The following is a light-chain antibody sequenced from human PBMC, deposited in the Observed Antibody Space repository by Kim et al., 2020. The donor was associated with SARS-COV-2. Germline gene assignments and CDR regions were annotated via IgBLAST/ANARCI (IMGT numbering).Light chain of an antibody. CDR3: QEYDSYPRT. V-gene: IGKV1-5*01. CDR2: AAS. CDR1: QSINIW. J-gene: IGKJ1*01. Sequence: DIQMTQSPSTLSTSVGDRVTITCRASQSINIWLAWYQHKPGKAPNLLIYAASSLESGVPSRFSGSGSGTQFTLTISSLQPEDFATYYCQEYDSYPRTFGQGTKVEIK.